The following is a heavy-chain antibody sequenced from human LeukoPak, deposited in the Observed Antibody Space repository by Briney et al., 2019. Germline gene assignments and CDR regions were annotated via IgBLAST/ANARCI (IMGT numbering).Heavy chain of an antibody. CDR3: AKAPVTTCRGAYCYPFDY. CDR1: GFTLSSYA. CDR2: ISDSGNT. D-gene: IGHD2-21*01. V-gene: IGHV3-23*01. Sequence: GGPLRLSCAASGFTLSSYAMSWVRQAPGKGLEWVSAISDSGNTYHADSVKGRFTISRDSSKNTLFLQMNRLRPEDAAVYYCAKAPVTTCRGAYCYPFDYWGQGTLVTVSS. J-gene: IGHJ4*02.